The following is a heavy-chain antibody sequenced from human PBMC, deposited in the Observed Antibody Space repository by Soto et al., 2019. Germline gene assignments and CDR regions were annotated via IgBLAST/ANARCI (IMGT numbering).Heavy chain of an antibody. CDR1: GFTFSSYG. CDR2: IWYDGSNK. Sequence: GGSLRLSCAAAGFTFSSYGMHWVRQAPGKGLEWVAVIWYDGSNKYYADSVKGRFTISRDNSKNTLYLQMNSLRAEDTAVYYCARGRDSYGGYTYYFNYWGQGTLVTVSS. CDR3: ARGRDSYGGYTYYFNY. D-gene: IGHD4-17*01. J-gene: IGHJ4*02. V-gene: IGHV3-33*01.